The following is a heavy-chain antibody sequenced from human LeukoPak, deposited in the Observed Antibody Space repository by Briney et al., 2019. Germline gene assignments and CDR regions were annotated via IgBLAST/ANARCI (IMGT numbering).Heavy chain of an antibody. V-gene: IGHV1-69*13. CDR1: GGTFSSYA. CDR2: IIPIFGTA. J-gene: IGHJ4*02. D-gene: IGHD6-6*01. Sequence: SVKVSCKASGGTFSSYAISWVRQAPGQGLEWMGGIIPIFGTANYAQKFQGRVTITADESTSTAYMELSSLRSEDTAVYYCARDLVSIAAPLGHWGQGTLVTVSS. CDR3: ARDLVSIAAPLGH.